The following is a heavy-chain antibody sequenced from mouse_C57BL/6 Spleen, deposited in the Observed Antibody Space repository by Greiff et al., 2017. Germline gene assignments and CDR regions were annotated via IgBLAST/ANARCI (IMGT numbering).Heavy chain of an antibody. CDR2: FTMYSDAT. CDR3: ARASYYGSSDDWYFDV. D-gene: IGHD1-1*01. J-gene: IGHJ1*03. Sequence: LQQSGAELVRPGSSVKLSCKDSYFAFMASAMHWVKQRPGHGLEWIGSFTMYSDATEYSENCKGKATLTANTSSSTADMELSSRTSEDAAVYYGARASYYGSSDDWYFDVWGTGTTVTVSS. V-gene: IGHV1-49*01. CDR1: YFAFMASA.